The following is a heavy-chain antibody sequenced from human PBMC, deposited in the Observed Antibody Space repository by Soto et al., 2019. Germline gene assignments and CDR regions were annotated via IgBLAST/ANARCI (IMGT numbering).Heavy chain of an antibody. CDR1: GGSISSGGYY. V-gene: IGHV4-31*03. CDR2: IYYSGSS. J-gene: IGHJ2*01. Sequence: QVQLQESGPGLVKPSQTLSLTCTVSGGSISSGGYYWSWIRQHPGKGLEWIGYIYYSGSSYYNPSLKSRVTISVDTSKNQFSLKLSSVTAADTAVYYCAGLRFRSYWYFDLWGRGTLVTVSS. D-gene: IGHD3-3*01. CDR3: AGLRFRSYWYFDL.